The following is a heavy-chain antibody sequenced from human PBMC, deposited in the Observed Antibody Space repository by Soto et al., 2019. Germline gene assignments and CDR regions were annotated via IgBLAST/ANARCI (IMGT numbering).Heavy chain of an antibody. J-gene: IGHJ4*02. CDR3: VAVKYFFDY. CDR1: GFSFSSYG. Sequence: QVQLVESGGGVVQPGRSLRLSCAASGFSFSSYGMQWVRQAPGKGLEWVAVISYDGSNKYYADSVKDRFTISRDNSKKTLYLQMNSLRADDTAVYYCVAVKYFFDYCGQGTLVTVSS. V-gene: IGHV3-30*03. CDR2: ISYDGSNK. D-gene: IGHD6-19*01.